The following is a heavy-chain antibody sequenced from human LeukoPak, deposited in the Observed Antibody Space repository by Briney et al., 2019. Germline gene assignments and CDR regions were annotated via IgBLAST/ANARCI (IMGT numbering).Heavy chain of an antibody. V-gene: IGHV3-21*01. CDR1: GFTFSSYS. CDR2: ISSSSSYI. CDR3: VGWSGRLDAFDI. Sequence: PGGSLRLSCAASGFTFSSYSMNWVRQAPGKGLEWVSSISSSSSYIYYADSVKGRFTISRDNAKNSLYLQMNSLRAEDTAVYYCVGWSGRLDAFDIWGQGTMVTVSS. D-gene: IGHD3-3*01. J-gene: IGHJ3*02.